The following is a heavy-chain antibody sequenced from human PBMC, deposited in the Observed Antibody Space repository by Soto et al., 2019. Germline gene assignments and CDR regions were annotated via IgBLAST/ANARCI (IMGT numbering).Heavy chain of an antibody. J-gene: IGHJ3*02. V-gene: IGHV1-69*01. Sequence: QVQLVQSGAEVKKPGSSVKVSCKASGGTFSSYAISWVRQAPGQGLEWMGGIIPIFGTANYAQKFQGRVTIPADESTSTAYMELSSLRSEDTAVYYCARDNCSGGSCYSESAFDIWGQGTMVTVSS. CDR3: ARDNCSGGSCYSESAFDI. CDR1: GGTFSSYA. D-gene: IGHD2-15*01. CDR2: IIPIFGTA.